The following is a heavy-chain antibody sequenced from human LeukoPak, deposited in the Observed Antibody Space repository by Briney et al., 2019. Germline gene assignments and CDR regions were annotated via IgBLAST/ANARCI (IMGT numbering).Heavy chain of an antibody. Sequence: PGGSLRLSCAASGFTSSSYAMTWVRQAPGKGLEWVSGISYSGATKYYADSVKGRFTISRDNSKNTLYLQMSSLRAEDTAVYYCAKDTGQWPVRTFDYWGQGTLVTVSS. CDR2: ISYSGATK. CDR1: GFTSSSYA. D-gene: IGHD6-19*01. CDR3: AKDTGQWPVRTFDY. J-gene: IGHJ4*02. V-gene: IGHV3-23*01.